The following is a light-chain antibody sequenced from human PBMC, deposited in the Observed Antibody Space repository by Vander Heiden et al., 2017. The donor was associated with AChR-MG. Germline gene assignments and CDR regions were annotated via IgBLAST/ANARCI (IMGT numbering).Light chain of an antibody. CDR3: SSDTNIFTRV. Sequence: QSALTQPASVSGSPGQSVTISCTGTGSDVGDTNSLSWYQQHPGKATKVVIYDGTERAAGVADRFSGSKAGYTAALTISGLKTEDEADYYCSSDTNIFTRVFGTGTTVTVL. CDR2: DGT. CDR1: GSDVGDTNS. J-gene: IGLJ1*01. V-gene: IGLV2-14*03.